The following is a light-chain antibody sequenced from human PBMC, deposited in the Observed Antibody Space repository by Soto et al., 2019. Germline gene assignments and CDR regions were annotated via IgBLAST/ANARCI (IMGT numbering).Light chain of an antibody. CDR3: QQSYSTLIT. CDR1: QSISSY. V-gene: IGKV1-39*01. CDR2: AAS. J-gene: IGKJ5*01. Sequence: DIQMTQSPSSLSASVGDRVTITCRASQSISSYLNWYQQKPGKAPKLLIYAASSLQSGVPSRFSGGGSGTDFTLTISSLQPEDFATYYCQQSYSTLITFGQGTRLEIQ.